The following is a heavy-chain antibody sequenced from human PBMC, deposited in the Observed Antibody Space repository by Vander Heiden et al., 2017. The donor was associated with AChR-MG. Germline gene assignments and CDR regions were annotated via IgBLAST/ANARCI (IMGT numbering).Heavy chain of an antibody. V-gene: IGHV6-1*01. D-gene: IGHD2-15*01. J-gene: IGHJ3*02. CDR2: TYYRSKWYN. CDR1: GDSVSSNSAA. CDR3: AREIRRRWYHEGAFDI. Sequence: GPGLVKPSQTLSLTCAISGDSVSSNSAAWNWIRQSPSRGLEWLGRTYYRSKWYNDYAVSVKSRITINPDTSKNQFSLQLNSVTPEDTAVDDCAREIRRRWYHEGAFDIWGQGTMVTVSS.